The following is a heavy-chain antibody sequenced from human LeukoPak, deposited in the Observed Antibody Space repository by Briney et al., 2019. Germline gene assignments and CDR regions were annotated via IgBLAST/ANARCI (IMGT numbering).Heavy chain of an antibody. Sequence: SGTLSLTCTVSGASITNENWWSWVRQLPGEGLEWIGEIYHGGNTHYNPSLKSRVTISVDKFKNQFSLSLTSVTAADTAVYYCAREHIYGSGSYYIDYWGQGTLVTVSS. D-gene: IGHD3-10*01. CDR1: GASITNENW. V-gene: IGHV4-4*02. CDR3: AREHIYGSGSYYIDY. J-gene: IGHJ4*02. CDR2: IYHGGNT.